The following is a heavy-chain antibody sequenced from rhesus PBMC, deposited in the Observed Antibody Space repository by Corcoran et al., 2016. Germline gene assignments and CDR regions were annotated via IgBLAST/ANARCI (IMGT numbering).Heavy chain of an antibody. CDR2: IYGSGSST. Sequence: QLQLQESGPGLVKPSETLSVTCSVSGGSISSSSWRWIRPAPGKGLEWIGYIYGSGSSTNYNPALKSRVTLSVDTSKNQLSLKLSSVTTADTAVDYCARDQSQAAAVFDYWGQGVLVTVSS. CDR1: GGSISSSS. J-gene: IGHJ4*01. D-gene: IGHD6-25*01. V-gene: IGHV4-169*02. CDR3: ARDQSQAAAVFDY.